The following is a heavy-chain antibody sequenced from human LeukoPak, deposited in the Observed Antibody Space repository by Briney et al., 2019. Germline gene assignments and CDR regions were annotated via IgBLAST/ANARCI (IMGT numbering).Heavy chain of an antibody. CDR2: ISADGGST. CDR3: AKESGKFDY. J-gene: IGHJ4*02. Sequence: GGSLRLSCVASGLNFDDSAMHWVRHAPGEGLEWVSLISADGGSTFSADSVKGRFSISIDNSKNSLYLQMNSLRSEDTAMYYCAKESGKFDYWGQGTLVAVSS. CDR1: GLNFDDSA. V-gene: IGHV3-43*02.